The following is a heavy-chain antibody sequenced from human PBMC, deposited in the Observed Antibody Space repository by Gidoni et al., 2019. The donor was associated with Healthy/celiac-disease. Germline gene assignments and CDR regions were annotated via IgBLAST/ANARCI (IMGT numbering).Heavy chain of an antibody. CDR3: ARDNFGSSGQFADY. CDR1: GFTFSSYW. D-gene: IGHD3-22*01. CDR2: INSDGSST. V-gene: IGHV3-74*01. Sequence: EVQLVESGGGLVQPGGSLRLSRAASGFTFSSYWLHWVRQAPGKGLVWVSRINSDGSSTSYADSVKGRLTISRDNAKNTLYLQMNSLRAEDTAVYYCARDNFGSSGQFADYWGQGTLVTVSS. J-gene: IGHJ4*02.